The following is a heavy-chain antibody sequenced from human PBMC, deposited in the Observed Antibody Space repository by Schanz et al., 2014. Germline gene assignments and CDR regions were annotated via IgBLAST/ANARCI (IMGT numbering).Heavy chain of an antibody. Sequence: EVQLLESGGGLVQPGGSLRLSCAASGFTFSSYAMSWVRQAPGKGLEWVSAISGGGGTTYYADSVKGRFTISRDNSKNTLYLQMNSLRAGDAAVYYCARGLIAAAGGAFDYWGQGTLXAVSA. J-gene: IGHJ4*02. D-gene: IGHD6-13*01. V-gene: IGHV3-23*01. CDR3: ARGLIAAAGGAFDY. CDR1: GFTFSSYA. CDR2: ISGGGGTT.